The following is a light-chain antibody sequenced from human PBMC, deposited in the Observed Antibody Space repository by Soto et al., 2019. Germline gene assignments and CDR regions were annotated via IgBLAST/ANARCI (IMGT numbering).Light chain of an antibody. V-gene: IGKV3-11*01. J-gene: IGKJ2*01. Sequence: EIVLTQSPATLSLSPGERATLSCRASQSVSSYLAWYQQKLGQAPRLLIYDASNMATGIPARFSGSGSGTDFTLTISSLEPEDVAVYYCQQRSNWPRTFGQGTKLEIK. CDR3: QQRSNWPRT. CDR2: DAS. CDR1: QSVSSY.